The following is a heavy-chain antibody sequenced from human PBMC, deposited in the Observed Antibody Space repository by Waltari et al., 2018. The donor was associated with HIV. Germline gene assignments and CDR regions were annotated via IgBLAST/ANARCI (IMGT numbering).Heavy chain of an antibody. CDR3: ARTFTVATISPLLH. CDR2: INSDGSST. J-gene: IGHJ4*02. CDR1: AFTFSSYW. Sequence: EVQLVESGGGLVQPGGSLRLPCAASAFTFSSYWMHWHREVPGKGLVGVSRINSDGSSTTYADSVKGRFTISRDNAKSTLYLQMNSLRDEDTAVYYCARTFTVATISPLLHWGQGTLVTVSS. D-gene: IGHD5-12*01. V-gene: IGHV3-74*01.